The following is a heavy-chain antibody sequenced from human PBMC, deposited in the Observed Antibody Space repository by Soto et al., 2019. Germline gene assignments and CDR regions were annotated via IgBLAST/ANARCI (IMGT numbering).Heavy chain of an antibody. CDR2: IYYSGST. CDR3: ARAGYCSGGSCYYVYYFDY. V-gene: IGHV4-31*02. J-gene: IGHJ4*02. Sequence: LCGGSISSGGYYWSWIRQHPGKGLEWIGYIYYSGSTYYNPSLKSRVTISVDTSKNQFSLKLSSVTAADTAVYYCARAGYCSGGSCYYVYYFDYWGQGTLVTVSS. CDR1: GGSISSGGYY. D-gene: IGHD2-15*01.